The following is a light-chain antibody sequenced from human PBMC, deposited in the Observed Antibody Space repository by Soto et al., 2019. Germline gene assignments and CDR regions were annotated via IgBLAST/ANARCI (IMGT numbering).Light chain of an antibody. J-gene: IGKJ2*01. CDR3: QQYSSYLYS. CDR1: KSISNW. Sequence: DIQMTQSPSTLSASVGDRVTITCRASKSISNWLAWYHQKPGKAPKLLIYDASTLETGVPSRFSGSGSGTEFTLTITSLQPDDFATYYCQQYSSYLYSFGQGTKLEIK. V-gene: IGKV1-5*01. CDR2: DAS.